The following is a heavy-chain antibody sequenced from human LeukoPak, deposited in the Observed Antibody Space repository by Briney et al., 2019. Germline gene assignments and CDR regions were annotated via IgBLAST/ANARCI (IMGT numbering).Heavy chain of an antibody. J-gene: IGHJ4*02. Sequence: GGSLRLSCAASGLTFSNAWMSWVRQAPGKGLEWVGRIKSKTDGGTTDYAAPVKGRFTISRDDSKNTLYLQMNSLKTEDTAVYYCTTPRGYYDSSGYYYFDYWGQGTLVTVSS. V-gene: IGHV3-15*01. D-gene: IGHD3-22*01. CDR3: TTPRGYYDSSGYYYFDY. CDR2: IKSKTDGGTT. CDR1: GLTFSNAW.